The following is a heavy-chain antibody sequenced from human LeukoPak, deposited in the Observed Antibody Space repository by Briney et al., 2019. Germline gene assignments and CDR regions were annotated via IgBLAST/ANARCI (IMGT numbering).Heavy chain of an antibody. CDR3: AKLYCSSSSCSRGGYFDY. V-gene: IGHV3-7*03. CDR1: GFTFSSYW. CDR2: IKQDGSEK. D-gene: IGHD2-2*01. Sequence: GGSLRLSCAASGFTFSSYWMSWVRQAPGKGLEWVANIKQDGSEKYYVDSVKGRFTISRDNAKNSLYLQMNSLRADDTAVYYCAKLYCSSSSCSRGGYFDYWGRGTLVTVSS. J-gene: IGHJ4*02.